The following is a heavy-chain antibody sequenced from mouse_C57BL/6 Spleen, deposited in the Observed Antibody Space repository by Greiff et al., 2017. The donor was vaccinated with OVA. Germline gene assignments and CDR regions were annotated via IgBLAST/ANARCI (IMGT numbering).Heavy chain of an antibody. Sequence: QVQLQQPGAELVRPGSSVKLSCKASGYTFTSYWMHWVKQRPIQGLEWIGNIDPSDSETHYNQKFKDKATLTVDKSSSTAYMQLSSLTSEDSAVYYCARQVGSSYPHWYFDVWGTGTTVTVSS. CDR1: GYTFTSYW. V-gene: IGHV1-52*01. D-gene: IGHD1-1*01. CDR2: IDPSDSET. CDR3: ARQVGSSYPHWYFDV. J-gene: IGHJ1*03.